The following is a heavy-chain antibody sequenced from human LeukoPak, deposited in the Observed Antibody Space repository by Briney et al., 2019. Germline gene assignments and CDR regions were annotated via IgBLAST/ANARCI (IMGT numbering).Heavy chain of an antibody. Sequence: PTETLSLTCTVSGGSFSSYYWSWIRQPPGKGLEWIGHIYYSGNTNYSPSLKSRVTISVDTSKNQFSLNLSSVTAADTAVYYCARDRGRIAARFSNWFDPWGQGTLVTVSS. D-gene: IGHD6-6*01. CDR3: ARDRGRIAARFSNWFDP. V-gene: IGHV4-59*01. CDR2: IYYSGNT. J-gene: IGHJ5*02. CDR1: GGSFSSYY.